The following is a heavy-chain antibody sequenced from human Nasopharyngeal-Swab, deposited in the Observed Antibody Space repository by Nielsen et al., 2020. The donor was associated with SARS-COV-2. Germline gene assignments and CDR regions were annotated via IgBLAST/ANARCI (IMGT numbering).Heavy chain of an antibody. CDR1: GFTFGDYA. V-gene: IGHV3-49*04. CDR3: TRDIRVRGVPSDYYYGMDV. CDR2: IRSKAYGGTT. J-gene: IGHJ6*02. Sequence: SCTASGFTFGDYAMSWVRQAPGKGLEWVGFIRSKAYGGTTEYAASVKGRFTISRDDSKSIAYLQMNSLKTEDTAVYYCTRDIRVRGVPSDYYYGMDVWGQGTTVTVSS. D-gene: IGHD3-10*01.